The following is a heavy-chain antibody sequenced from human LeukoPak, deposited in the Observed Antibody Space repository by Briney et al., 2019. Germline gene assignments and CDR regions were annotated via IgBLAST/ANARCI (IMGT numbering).Heavy chain of an antibody. CDR1: GFTFSDYY. J-gene: IGHJ5*02. Sequence: GGSLRLSCAASGFTFSDYYMSWIRQAPGKGLEWVSYISSSSSYIYYADSVKGRFTISRDNAKNSLYLQMNSLRAEDTAVYYCARDRGPLLWFGELLDWFDPWGQGTLVTVSS. CDR3: ARDRGPLLWFGELLDWFDP. CDR2: ISSSSSYI. D-gene: IGHD3-10*01. V-gene: IGHV3-11*06.